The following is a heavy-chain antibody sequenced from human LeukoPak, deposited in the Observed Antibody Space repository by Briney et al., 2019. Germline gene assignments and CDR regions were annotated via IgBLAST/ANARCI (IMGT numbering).Heavy chain of an antibody. CDR2: ISYDGSNK. CDR3: AKDSGSFYYYYYGMDV. Sequence: GGSLRLSCAASGFPFNNYDINWVRQAPGKGLEWVAVISYDGSNKYYADSVKGRFTISRDNSKNTLYLQMNSLRAEDTAVYYCAKDSGSFYYYYYGMDVWGQGTTVTVSS. D-gene: IGHD1-26*01. J-gene: IGHJ6*02. V-gene: IGHV3-30*18. CDR1: GFPFNNYD.